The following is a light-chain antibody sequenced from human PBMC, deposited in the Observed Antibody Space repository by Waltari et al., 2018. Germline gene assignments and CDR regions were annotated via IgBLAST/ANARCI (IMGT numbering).Light chain of an antibody. CDR2: KNN. V-gene: IGLV1-47*01. CDR1: SSNIGRNY. J-gene: IGLJ2*01. CDR3: AVWDDSLSGFVL. Sequence: QSVLTQPPSTSGTPGQRVTISCSGSSSNIGRNYVYWSQHPPGTAPKLLIYKNNQRPSGVPDRFSGSRSGTSASLAISGLRSEDEADYFCAVWDDSLSGFVLFGGGTKLTV.